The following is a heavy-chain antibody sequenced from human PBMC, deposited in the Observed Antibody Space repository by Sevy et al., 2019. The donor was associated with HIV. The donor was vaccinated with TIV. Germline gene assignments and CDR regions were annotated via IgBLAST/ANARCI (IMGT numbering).Heavy chain of an antibody. D-gene: IGHD2-2*01. J-gene: IGHJ6*02. CDR3: AKRYCSTITCYDDDFWNPYYFYGLDV. Sequence: GGSLRLSCAASGFIFSNYPMSWVRHSPGKGLEWVSDISAGGTTTYYADSVEGRFTISRDNSKNTLSLQMNSLRAEDTAIYYCAKRYCSTITCYDDDFWNPYYFYGLDVWGQGISVTVSS. V-gene: IGHV3-23*01. CDR2: ISAGGTTT. CDR1: GFIFSNYP.